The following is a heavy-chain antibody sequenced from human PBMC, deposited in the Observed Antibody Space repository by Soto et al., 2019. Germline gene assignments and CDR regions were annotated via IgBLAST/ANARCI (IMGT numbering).Heavy chain of an antibody. V-gene: IGHV4-31*03. Sequence: QVQLQESGPGLVKPSETLSLTCTVSGGSISSGGYYWSWIRQHPGKGLEWIGYIYHSGNTYYNPSLKSRVTISEDTSKNQFSLKLSSVTAAATAVYYCARDPMRYPTYFDYLGQGPLVTVSS. D-gene: IGHD1-1*01. CDR3: ARDPMRYPTYFDY. CDR1: GGSISSGGYY. J-gene: IGHJ4*02. CDR2: IYHSGNT.